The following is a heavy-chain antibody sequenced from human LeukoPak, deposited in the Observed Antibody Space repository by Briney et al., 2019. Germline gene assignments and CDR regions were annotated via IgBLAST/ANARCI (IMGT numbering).Heavy chain of an antibody. Sequence: GGSLRLSCAASAFTVSSNYMTRVRQAPGKGLEWVSVLYSGGSTYYADSVKGRFTISRDNSKNTLYLQMNSLRAEDTAVYYCAREGSRSYSWGQGTLVTVSS. CDR1: AFTVSSNY. V-gene: IGHV3-53*01. CDR3: AREGSRSYS. CDR2: LYSGGST. J-gene: IGHJ5*02. D-gene: IGHD3-10*01.